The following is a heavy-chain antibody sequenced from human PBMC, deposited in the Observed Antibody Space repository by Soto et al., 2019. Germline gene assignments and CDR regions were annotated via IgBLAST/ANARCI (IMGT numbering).Heavy chain of an antibody. CDR1: GGSFSGYY. V-gene: IGHV4-34*01. CDR2: INHSGST. D-gene: IGHD4-17*01. J-gene: IGHJ5*02. Sequence: SETLSLTCAVYGGSFSGYYWSWIRQPPGKGLEWIGEINHSGSTNYNPSLKSRVTISVDTSKNQFSLKLSSVTAADTAVYYCARGSGDYTRNWVDPWGQGTLVTVSS. CDR3: ARGSGDYTRNWVDP.